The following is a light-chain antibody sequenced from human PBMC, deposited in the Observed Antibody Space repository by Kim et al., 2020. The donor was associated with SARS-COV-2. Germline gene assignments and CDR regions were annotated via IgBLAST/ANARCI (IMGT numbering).Light chain of an antibody. J-gene: IGKJ4*01. Sequence: EIVLTQSPATLSLSPGERATLSCRASQSVRGYLAWYQQKPGRAPRLLIYDASNRATGIPARFSGSGSRTDFTLTISSLEPEDFAVYYCQQRSNWPLTFGGGTKVDIK. CDR2: DAS. CDR1: QSVRGY. V-gene: IGKV3-11*01. CDR3: QQRSNWPLT.